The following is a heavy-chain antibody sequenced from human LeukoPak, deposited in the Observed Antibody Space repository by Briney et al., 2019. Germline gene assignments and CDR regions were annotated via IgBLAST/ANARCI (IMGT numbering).Heavy chain of an antibody. CDR1: GFTFSSYS. V-gene: IGHV3-23*01. J-gene: IGHJ4*02. CDR3: AGASVVPWYY. D-gene: IGHD2-2*01. CDR2: ISASGDYT. Sequence: GGSLRLSCAASGFTFSSYSVNWVRQAPGKGLEWVSSISASGDYTYYADSVKGRFTISRDNSKNTLYLQMNSLRADDAALYYCAGASVVPWYYWGQGTLVTVSS.